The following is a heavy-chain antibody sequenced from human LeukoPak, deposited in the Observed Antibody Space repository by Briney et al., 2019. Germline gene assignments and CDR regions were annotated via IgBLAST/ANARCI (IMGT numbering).Heavy chain of an antibody. V-gene: IGHV3-21*01. CDR2: IDSSSRYI. J-gene: IGHJ4*02. Sequence: PGGSLRLSCAASGFTFSDSAMTWVRQAPGKGLEWVSFIDSSSRYIYQADSVKGRFTVSRDNAKNSVFLQMNSLRAEDTAVYYCARVGGHCTSTSCPPPDYWGQGTLVTVSS. CDR1: GFTFSDSA. CDR3: ARVGGHCTSTSCPPPDY. D-gene: IGHD2-2*01.